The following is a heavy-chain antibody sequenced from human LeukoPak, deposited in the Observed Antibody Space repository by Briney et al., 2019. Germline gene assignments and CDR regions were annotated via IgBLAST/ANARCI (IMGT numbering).Heavy chain of an antibody. CDR2: VNAGNGNT. D-gene: IGHD3-16*02. Sequence: GASVKVSCKASGYTFTSYAMHWVRQAPGQRLEWMGWVNAGNGNTKYSQKFQGRVTITRDTSASTAYMELSSLRSEDTAVYYCARDANMITFGGVIAAPDYWGQGTLVTVPS. CDR3: ARDANMITFGGVIAAPDY. V-gene: IGHV1-3*01. J-gene: IGHJ4*02. CDR1: GYTFTSYA.